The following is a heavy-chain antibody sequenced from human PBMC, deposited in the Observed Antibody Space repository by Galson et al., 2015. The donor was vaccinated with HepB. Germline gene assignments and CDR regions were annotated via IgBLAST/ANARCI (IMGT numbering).Heavy chain of an antibody. J-gene: IGHJ4*02. V-gene: IGHV5-51*01. D-gene: IGHD3-22*01. CDR1: GYTFSNYW. CDR2: IYPGDSET. Sequence: QSGAEVTKPGDSLRISCKGSGYTFSNYWIAWVRQMPGKGLEWMGIIYPGDSETRYSPSFQGQVTISVDKSISTASLQWGSLQASDTAMYFCARRRYYDSGGYYSESYYFDYWGQGTLVTVSS. CDR3: ARRRYYDSGGYYSESYYFDY.